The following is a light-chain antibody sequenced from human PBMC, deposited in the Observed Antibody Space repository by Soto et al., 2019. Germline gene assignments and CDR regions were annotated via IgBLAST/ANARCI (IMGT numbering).Light chain of an antibody. J-gene: IGKJ1*01. Sequence: DIQMTQSPSTLSGSEGDRVTITCRASQTITTWLAWYQQKPGKAPKLLIYDASTLESGVPSRFSGSGFGTEFSLTISCLQPDDFASYYCQQYNSLSGTFGQGSKVDIK. CDR3: QQYNSLSGT. CDR1: QTITTW. V-gene: IGKV1-5*01. CDR2: DAS.